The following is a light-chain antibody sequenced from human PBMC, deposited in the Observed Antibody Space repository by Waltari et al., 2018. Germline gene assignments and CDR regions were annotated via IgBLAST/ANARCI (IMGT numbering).Light chain of an antibody. Sequence: EMVLTQSPATLSLSPGERATLSCRASQSVSSSLAWYQKKPGQAPGLLIYDASNRATGIPARFSGSGSGKDLTLTISSLEPEDFAVYYCQQRSNWPPITFGQGTRLEIK. CDR2: DAS. J-gene: IGKJ5*01. CDR3: QQRSNWPPIT. V-gene: IGKV3-11*01. CDR1: QSVSSS.